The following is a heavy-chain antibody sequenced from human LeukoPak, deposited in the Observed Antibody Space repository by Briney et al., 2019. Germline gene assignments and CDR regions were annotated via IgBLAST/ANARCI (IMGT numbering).Heavy chain of an antibody. CDR2: IYYSGST. CDR3: ARSGSGGFDI. CDR1: GGSISSYY. V-gene: IGHV4-59*01. D-gene: IGHD1-26*01. Sequence: SGTLSLTCTVSGGSISSYYWSWIRQPPGKGLEWIGYIYYSGSTNYNPSLKSRVTISVDTSKNQFSLKLSSVTAADTAVYYCARSGSGGFDIWGQGTMVTVSS. J-gene: IGHJ3*02.